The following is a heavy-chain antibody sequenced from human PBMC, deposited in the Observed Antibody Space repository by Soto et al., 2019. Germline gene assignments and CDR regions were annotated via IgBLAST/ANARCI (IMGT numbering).Heavy chain of an antibody. J-gene: IGHJ4*02. CDR2: IIPIFGTP. CDR3: VRDSGSPSPRPAH. V-gene: IGHV1-69*12. Sequence: QVHLVQSGAEVKKPGSSVKVSCKVSGDSFSSYAISWVRQAPGQGLEWMGGIIPIFGTPNYAQKFQGRITITADESTWSAYMDMSSLRLEDTALYYCVRDSGSPSPRPAHWGQGTLVTVSS. D-gene: IGHD3-10*01. CDR1: GDSFSSYA.